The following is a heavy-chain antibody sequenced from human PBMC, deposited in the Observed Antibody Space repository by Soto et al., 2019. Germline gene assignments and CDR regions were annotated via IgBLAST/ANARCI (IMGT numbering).Heavy chain of an antibody. CDR3: AREHYQVISDGMDV. J-gene: IGHJ6*02. Sequence: GASVKFSCKASGYTFTGYYVHWVREAPGQGLEWMGWINPETGGTSYAQKFQGRVTLSRDTSINTAYLELSRLRFDDAAVYFCAREHYQVISDGMDVWGQGTTVTVSS. CDR2: INPETGGT. V-gene: IGHV1-2*02. CDR1: GYTFTGYY. D-gene: IGHD2-2*01.